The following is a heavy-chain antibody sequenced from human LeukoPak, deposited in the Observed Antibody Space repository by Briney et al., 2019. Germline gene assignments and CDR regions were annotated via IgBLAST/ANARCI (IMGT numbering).Heavy chain of an antibody. V-gene: IGHV3-48*04. CDR2: ISSSSSTI. D-gene: IGHD3-10*01. Sequence: PGGSLRLSCAASGFTFSSYSMNWVRQAPGKGLEWVSYISSSSSTIYYADSVKGRFTISRDNAKNSLYLQMNSLRAEDTAVYYCARGAFYGSGRYFDYWGQGTLVTVSS. CDR1: GFTFSSYS. J-gene: IGHJ4*02. CDR3: ARGAFYGSGRYFDY.